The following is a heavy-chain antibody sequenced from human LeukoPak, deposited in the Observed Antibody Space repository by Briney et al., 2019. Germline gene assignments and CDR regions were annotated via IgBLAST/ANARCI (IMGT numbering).Heavy chain of an antibody. V-gene: IGHV3-64*01. CDR1: GFTFSSYA. CDR2: ISSNGGST. D-gene: IGHD3-22*01. J-gene: IGHJ4*02. CDR3: ARESRRGTYYYDSSGYYY. Sequence: GGSLRLSCAASGFTFSSYAMHWVRQAPGKGLEYVSAISSNGGSTYYANSVKGRFTISRDNSKNTLYLQMGSLRAEDIAVYYCARESRRGTYYYDSSGYYYWGQGTLVTVSS.